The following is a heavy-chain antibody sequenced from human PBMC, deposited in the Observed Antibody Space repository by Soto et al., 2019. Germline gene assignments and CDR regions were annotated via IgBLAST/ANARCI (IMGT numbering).Heavy chain of an antibody. Sequence: SGPTLVNPTETLTLTCTVSGFSLSNARMGVSWIRQPPGKALEWLAHIFSNDEKSYSTSLKSRLTISKDTSKSQVVLTMTNMDPVDTATYYCARFRIAVAGTDYYYYGMDVWGQGTTVTVSS. CDR1: GFSLSNARMG. CDR3: ARFRIAVAGTDYYYYGMDV. V-gene: IGHV2-26*01. J-gene: IGHJ6*02. CDR2: IFSNDEK. D-gene: IGHD6-19*01.